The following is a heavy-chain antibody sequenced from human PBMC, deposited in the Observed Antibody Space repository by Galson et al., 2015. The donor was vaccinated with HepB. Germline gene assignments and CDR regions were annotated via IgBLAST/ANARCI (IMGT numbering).Heavy chain of an antibody. CDR2: ISSSSSYI. CDR1: GFTFSSYS. Sequence: SLRLSCAASGFTFSSYSMNWVRQAPGKGLEWVSSISSSSSYIYYADSVKGRFTISRDNAKNSLYLQMNSLRAEDTAVYYCARDFIIQLWSLDYWGQGTLVTVSS. CDR3: ARDFIIQLWSLDY. J-gene: IGHJ4*02. D-gene: IGHD5-18*01. V-gene: IGHV3-21*01.